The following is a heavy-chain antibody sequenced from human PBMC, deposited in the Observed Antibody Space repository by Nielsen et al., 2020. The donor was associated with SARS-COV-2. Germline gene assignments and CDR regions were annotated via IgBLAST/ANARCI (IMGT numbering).Heavy chain of an antibody. J-gene: IGHJ3*02. D-gene: IGHD3-10*01. CDR2: ISGSGGST. CDR1: GGSISSSN. CDR3: AKDDVVRGDAFDI. V-gene: IGHV3-23*01. Sequence: ETLSLTCAVSGGSISSSNWWSWVRQPPGKGLEWVSAISGSGGSTYYADSVKGRFTISRDNSRNTLYLQMHSLRVEDTALYYCAKDDVVRGDAFDIWGQGTMVTVSS.